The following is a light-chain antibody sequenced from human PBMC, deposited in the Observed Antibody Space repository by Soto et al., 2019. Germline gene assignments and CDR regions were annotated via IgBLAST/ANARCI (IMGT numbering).Light chain of an antibody. CDR3: ATWDSSLSAVV. Sequence: QSVLTQPPSVSAAPGQKVTISCSGSSSNIGNNYVSWYQQLPGTAPKVLIYDNYWRPSGIPDRFSASKSGTSATLGITGLQTGDEADYYCATWDSSLSAVVVGGGTKLTVL. V-gene: IGLV1-51*01. CDR2: DNY. J-gene: IGLJ2*01. CDR1: SSNIGNNY.